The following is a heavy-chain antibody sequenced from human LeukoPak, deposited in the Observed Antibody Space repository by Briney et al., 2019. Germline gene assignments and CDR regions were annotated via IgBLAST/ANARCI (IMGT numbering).Heavy chain of an antibody. CDR1: GFKVSSNY. Sequence: PGGSLRLSCAASGFKVSSNYMSWVRQAPGKGLELVSVIYSGGSTYYADSVKGRFTISRENPKNTLYLQTNSLRAEDTAMYYCARGKDDAFDIWGQGTMVTVSS. CDR2: IYSGGST. V-gene: IGHV3-53*01. J-gene: IGHJ3*02. CDR3: ARGKDDAFDI.